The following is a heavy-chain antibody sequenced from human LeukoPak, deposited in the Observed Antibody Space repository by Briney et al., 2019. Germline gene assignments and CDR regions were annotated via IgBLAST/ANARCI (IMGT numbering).Heavy chain of an antibody. D-gene: IGHD3-22*01. J-gene: IGHJ5*02. V-gene: IGHV4-59*01. CDR3: ARRDESAGYSYWFDP. CDR2: ASYSGTT. Sequence: SQTLSLTCSVSGGSISNFYGNWLRQPPGKGLEWIGFASYSGTTSYNPSLKSRVTISVDVSKNQFSLKLTSVTAADTAVYFCARRDESAGYSYWFDPWGQGTLVTVSS. CDR1: GGSISNFY.